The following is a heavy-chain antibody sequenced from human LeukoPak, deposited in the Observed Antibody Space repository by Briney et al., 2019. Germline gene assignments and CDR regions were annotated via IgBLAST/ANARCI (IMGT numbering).Heavy chain of an antibody. Sequence: PGGSLRLSCAASGFTFSSYAMHWVRQAPGKGLEWVAVISYDGSNKYYADSVKGRFTISRDNSKNTLYLQMNSLRAEDTAVYYCARDLRSSGPPGYWGQGTLVTVSS. CDR3: ARDLRSSGPPGY. CDR2: ISYDGSNK. V-gene: IGHV3-30-3*01. J-gene: IGHJ4*02. CDR1: GFTFSSYA. D-gene: IGHD3-22*01.